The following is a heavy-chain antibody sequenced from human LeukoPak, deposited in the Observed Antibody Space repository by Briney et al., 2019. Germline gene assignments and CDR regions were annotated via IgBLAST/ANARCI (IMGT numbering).Heavy chain of an antibody. J-gene: IGHJ3*02. CDR2: IYYSGST. V-gene: IGHV4-39*01. D-gene: IGHD2-2*01. CDR3: ATPFDIVVVPAALGAFDI. CDR1: GGSISSSSYY. Sequence: PSETLSLTCTVSGGSISSSSYYWGWIRQPPGKGLEWIGSIYYSGSTYYNPSLKSRVTISVDTSKNQFSLKLSSVTAADTAVYYCATPFDIVVVPAALGAFDIWGQGTMVTVSS.